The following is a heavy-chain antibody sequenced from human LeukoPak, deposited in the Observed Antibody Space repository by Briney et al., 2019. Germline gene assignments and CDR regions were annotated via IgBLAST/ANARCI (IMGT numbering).Heavy chain of an antibody. CDR1: GGTFSSYA. CDR2: IIPIFGTA. Sequence: SVKVSCKASGGTFSSYAISWVRQAPGQGLEWMGRIIPIFGTANYAQKFQGRVTITADESTSTAYMELSSLRSEDTAVYYCARDNSMVRGVIITSPFDYWGQGTLVTVSA. V-gene: IGHV1-69*13. D-gene: IGHD3-10*01. CDR3: ARDNSMVRGVIITSPFDY. J-gene: IGHJ4*02.